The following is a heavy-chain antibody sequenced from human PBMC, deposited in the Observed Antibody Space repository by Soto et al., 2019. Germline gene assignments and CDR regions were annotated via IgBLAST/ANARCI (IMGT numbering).Heavy chain of an antibody. D-gene: IGHD6-13*01. J-gene: IGHJ6*02. CDR2: IYYSGST. V-gene: IGHV4-59*01. Sequence: PSETLSLTCTVSGGSISSYYWSWIRQPPGKGLEWIGYIYYSGSTNYNPSLKSRVTISVDTSKNQFSLKLSSVTAADTAVYYCARGEGYSSSWRTYYYYGMDVWGQGTTVTVSS. CDR1: GGSISSYY. CDR3: ARGEGYSSSWRTYYYYGMDV.